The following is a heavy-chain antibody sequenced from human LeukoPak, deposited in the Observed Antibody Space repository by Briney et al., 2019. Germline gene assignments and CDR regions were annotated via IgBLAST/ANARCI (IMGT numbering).Heavy chain of an antibody. D-gene: IGHD2-15*01. J-gene: IGHJ3*02. Sequence: GGSLRLSCAASAFTFSTYWMRWVRQAPGKGREWVAGIKQDGSEKYYVDSVKGRFTISRQNAKNSLFLQMNSLRAEDTAVYYCARHRSGGSQDDAFDIWGQGTLVTVSS. V-gene: IGHV3-7*01. CDR3: ARHRSGGSQDDAFDI. CDR2: IKQDGSEK. CDR1: AFTFSTYW.